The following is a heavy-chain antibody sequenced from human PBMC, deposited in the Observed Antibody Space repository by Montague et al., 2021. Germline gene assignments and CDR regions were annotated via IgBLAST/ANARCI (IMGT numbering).Heavy chain of an antibody. D-gene: IGHD6-19*01. CDR2: ISYDGSNK. CDR1: GFTFSSCA. V-gene: IGHV3-30-3*01. CDR3: ARSLTSGLLAEYFQH. Sequence: SLRLSCAASGFTFSSCAMHWVRQAPGKGLEWVAVISYDGSNKYYADSVKGRFTISRDNSKNTLYLQMNSLRAEDTAVYYCARSLTSGLLAEYFQHWGQGTLVTVSS. J-gene: IGHJ1*01.